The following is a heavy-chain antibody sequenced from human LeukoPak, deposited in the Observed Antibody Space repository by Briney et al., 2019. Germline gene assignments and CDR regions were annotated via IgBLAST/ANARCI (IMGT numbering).Heavy chain of an antibody. CDR2: INQSGST. CDR3: ARHASGWYTD. CDR1: GGSLSNYY. V-gene: IGHV4-34*01. D-gene: IGHD6-19*01. Sequence: PSETLSLTCGVSGGSLSNYYWGWIRQSPGKGLEWIGEINQSGSTNYNPSLKSRVTISLDTSKNQFSLKLSSVTTADTAVYYCARHASGWYTDWGQGTLVTVSS. J-gene: IGHJ1*01.